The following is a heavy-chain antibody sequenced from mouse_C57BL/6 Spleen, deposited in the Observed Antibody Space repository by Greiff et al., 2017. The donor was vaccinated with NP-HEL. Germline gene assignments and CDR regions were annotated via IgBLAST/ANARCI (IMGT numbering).Heavy chain of an antibody. J-gene: IGHJ4*01. CDR1: GYTFTSYW. Sequence: QVQLQQPGAELVRPGSSVKLSCKASGYTFTSYWMHWVKQRPIQGLEWIGNIDPSDSETHYNQKFKDKATLTVDKSSSTAYMQLSSLTSEDSAVYYCARSRDYYGSTYYYAMDYWGQGTSVTVSS. CDR3: ARSRDYYGSTYYYAMDY. CDR2: IDPSDSET. D-gene: IGHD1-1*01. V-gene: IGHV1-52*01.